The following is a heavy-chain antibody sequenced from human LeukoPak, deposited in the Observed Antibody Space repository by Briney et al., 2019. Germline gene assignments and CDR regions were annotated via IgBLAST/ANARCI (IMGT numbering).Heavy chain of an antibody. CDR2: IYSSGST. V-gene: IGHV4-4*07. CDR3: ARQAYDTGYDAFDI. J-gene: IGHJ3*02. CDR1: GGSLSSYY. D-gene: IGHD3-22*01. Sequence: SETPSLTCTVSGGSLSSYYWSWIRQSAGKGLEWIGRIYSSGSTNYNPSLKSRVTMSVDTSKNQFSLKLTSVTAADTAVYYCARQAYDTGYDAFDIWGQGTMVAVSS.